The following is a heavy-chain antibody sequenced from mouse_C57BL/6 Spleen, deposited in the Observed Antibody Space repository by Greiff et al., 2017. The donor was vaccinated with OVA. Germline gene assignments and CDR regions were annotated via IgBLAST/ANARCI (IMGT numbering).Heavy chain of an antibody. CDR1: GFTFSDSG. CDR2: ISSGSSTL. Sequence: EVQGVASGGGLVKPGGSLKLSCAASGFTFSDSGMHWVRPAPEKGLEWVAYISSGSSTLYYADTVKGRFTISRDNAKDTLLLQRTSLRSEDTAMYYCARKETTGAWFADWGQGTLVTVSA. D-gene: IGHD1-1*01. CDR3: ARKETTGAWFAD. V-gene: IGHV5-17*01. J-gene: IGHJ3*01.